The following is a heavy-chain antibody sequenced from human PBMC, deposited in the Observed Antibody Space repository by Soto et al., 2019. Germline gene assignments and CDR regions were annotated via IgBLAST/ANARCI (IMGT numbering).Heavy chain of an antibody. D-gene: IGHD3-10*01. V-gene: IGHV4-4*02. CDR1: GVSLTSGNW. CDR3: ARLVYDTRLNYMYFDF. CDR2: IFHDGTA. Sequence: TSETLSLTCAVSGVSLTSGNWWTWVRQSPQRGLEYIGEIFHDGTANYYPSFERRVAMSVDTSRNQFSLKLTSVTAADTAVYFCARLVYDTRLNYMYFDFWGPGTLVTVSS. J-gene: IGHJ4*02.